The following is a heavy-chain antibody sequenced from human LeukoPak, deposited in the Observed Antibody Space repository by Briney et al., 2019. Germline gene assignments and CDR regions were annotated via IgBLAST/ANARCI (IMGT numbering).Heavy chain of an antibody. CDR1: GGTFSSYA. J-gene: IGHJ6*02. D-gene: IGHD5-12*01. V-gene: IGHV1-69*04. Sequence: SVKVSCKASGGTFSSYAISWVRQAPGQGLEWMGRIIPILGIANYAQKFQGRVTITADKSTSTAYMELSSLRSEDTAVYYCARPNSIVATNYYGMDVWGQGTTVTVSS. CDR3: ARPNSIVATNYYGMDV. CDR2: IIPILGIA.